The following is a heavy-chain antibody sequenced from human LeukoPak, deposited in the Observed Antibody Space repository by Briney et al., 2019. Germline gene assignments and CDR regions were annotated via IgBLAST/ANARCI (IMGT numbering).Heavy chain of an antibody. CDR1: GFTFSSYV. CDR2: ISGSGGST. V-gene: IGHV3-23*01. D-gene: IGHD5-24*01. CDR3: AKGSNGYSNFDH. J-gene: IGHJ4*02. Sequence: GGSLRLSCAASGFTFSSYVMSWVRQAPGKGLEWVSAISGSGGSTYYADSVKGRFTISRDNSKNSLYLQMNSLRAEDTAVYYCAKGSNGYSNFDHWGQGTLVTVSS.